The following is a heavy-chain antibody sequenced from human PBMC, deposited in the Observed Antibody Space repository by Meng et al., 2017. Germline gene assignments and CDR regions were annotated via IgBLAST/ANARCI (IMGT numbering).Heavy chain of an antibody. CDR2: ISSSSSYI. V-gene: IGHV3-21*01. J-gene: IGHJ4*02. Sequence: GESLKISCAASGFTFSSYSMNWVRQAPGKGLEWVSSISSSSSYIYYADSVKGRFTISRDNAKNSLYLQMNSLRAEDTAVYYCARVDSSGYYYVMGYWGQGTRVTVSS. CDR3: ARVDSSGYYYVMGY. D-gene: IGHD3-22*01. CDR1: GFTFSSYS.